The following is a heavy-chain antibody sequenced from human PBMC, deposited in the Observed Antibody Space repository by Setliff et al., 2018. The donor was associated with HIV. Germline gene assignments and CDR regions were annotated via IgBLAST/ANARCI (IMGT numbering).Heavy chain of an antibody. V-gene: IGHV4-4*07. CDR3: ARDLGSGHFDY. CDR1: GGSISGSY. Sequence: PSENLSLTCTVSGGSISGSYWNWFRRPAGQGLEWIGRIYGTGSTFYNPSFKSRATFAVDTARSQFSLNLRTVTAADTAVYYCARDLGSGHFDYWGQGTLVTVSS. J-gene: IGHJ4*02. CDR2: IYGTGST.